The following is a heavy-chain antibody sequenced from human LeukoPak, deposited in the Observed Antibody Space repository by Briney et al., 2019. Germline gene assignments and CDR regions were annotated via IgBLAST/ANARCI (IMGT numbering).Heavy chain of an antibody. V-gene: IGHV4-34*01. D-gene: IGHD5-24*01. J-gene: IGHJ4*02. CDR3: ARGLMATINYFDY. CDR1: GGSFSGYY. Sequence: SESLSLTCAVYGGSFSGYYWSWFRQPPGKGLEWIGEINHSGSTNYNPSLKSRVTISVDTSKNQFSLKLSSVTAADTAVYYCARGLMATINYFDYWGQGTLVTVSS. CDR2: INHSGST.